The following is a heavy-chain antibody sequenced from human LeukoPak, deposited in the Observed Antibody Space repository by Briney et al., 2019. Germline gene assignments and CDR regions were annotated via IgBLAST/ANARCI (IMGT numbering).Heavy chain of an antibody. J-gene: IGHJ4*02. V-gene: IGHV3-7*03. Sequence: GGSLRLSCAASGFTFSSYWMSWVRQAPGKGLEWVANIKQDGSEKYYVDSVKGRFTISRDNAKNSPYLQMNSLRAEDTAVYYCARGGMVRGVITPPFDYWGQGTLVTVSS. CDR3: ARGGMVRGVITPPFDY. CDR2: IKQDGSEK. CDR1: GFTFSSYW. D-gene: IGHD3-10*01.